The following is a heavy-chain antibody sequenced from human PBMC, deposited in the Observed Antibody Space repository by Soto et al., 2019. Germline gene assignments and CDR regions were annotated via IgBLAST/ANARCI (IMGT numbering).Heavy chain of an antibody. J-gene: IGHJ3*02. CDR1: GFTVSTKY. V-gene: IGHV3-66*01. CDR3: VGGVVPATRDGFDI. D-gene: IGHD2-15*01. CDR2: LYSGGST. Sequence: GGSLRLSCAASGFTVSTKYMSWVRQAPGKGLEWVSVLYSGGSTYYADSVKGRFTISRDNSKNTLYLQMNSVRAEDTAVYYCVGGVVPATRDGFDIWGQGTMVTVSS.